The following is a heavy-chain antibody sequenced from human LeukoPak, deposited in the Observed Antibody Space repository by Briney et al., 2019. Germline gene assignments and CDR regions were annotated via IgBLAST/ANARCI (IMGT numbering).Heavy chain of an antibody. CDR1: GFTYNNYA. CDR2: LINSGGRT. J-gene: IGHJ4*02. Sequence: GGSLRLSCAASGFTYNNYAMTWVAQAPGRGLEWVSTLINSGGRTDYADSVKSRFTISRDNSKNTMYLQTNSLRAEDTAVYYCAKDQYCSGDSCPHQRGFHYWGQGTLVTVSS. V-gene: IGHV3-23*01. CDR3: AKDQYCSGDSCPHQRGFHY. D-gene: IGHD2-15*01.